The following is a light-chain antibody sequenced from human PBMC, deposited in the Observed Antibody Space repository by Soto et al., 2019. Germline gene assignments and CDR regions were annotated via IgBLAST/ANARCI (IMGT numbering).Light chain of an antibody. CDR2: GAS. J-gene: IGKJ1*01. Sequence: TQPPGTLTFSPGVSPICAGRTTQSVSSSYLAWYQPSPGQAPRLLLYGASSRAAGIPDRFSGSGSGTDFTLTISRLEPEDFAVYYCQQYGSSPEAFGQGTKVDIK. V-gene: IGKV3-20*01. CDR1: QSVSSSY. CDR3: QQYGSSPEA.